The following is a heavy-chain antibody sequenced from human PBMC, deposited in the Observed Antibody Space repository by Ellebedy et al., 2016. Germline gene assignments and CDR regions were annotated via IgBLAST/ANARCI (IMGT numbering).Heavy chain of an antibody. CDR1: GGSFSGYY. CDR2: INHSGST. V-gene: IGHV4-34*01. Sequence: SETLSLTXAVYGGSFSGYYWSWIRQPPGKGLEWIGEINHSGSTNYNPSLKSRVTISVDTSKNQFSLKLSSVTAADTAVYYCASIYDSSGYHDAFDIWGQGTMVTVSS. D-gene: IGHD3-22*01. J-gene: IGHJ3*02. CDR3: ASIYDSSGYHDAFDI.